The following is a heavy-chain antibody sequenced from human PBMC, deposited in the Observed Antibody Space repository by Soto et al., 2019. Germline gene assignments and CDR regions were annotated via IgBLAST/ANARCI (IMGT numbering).Heavy chain of an antibody. D-gene: IGHD4-4*01. CDR1: GFSFSNYA. Sequence: EVQLLESGGGLVQPGGSVRLSCATSGFSFSNYAMSWVRQAPGKGLEWVAGITSSGYTYYVESLKGRFTISRDNSKNTVYFQLNSLRAEATAVYYCAKDVIDYSNSYFDKWGQGTLVTVSS. CDR2: ITSSGYT. CDR3: AKDVIDYSNSYFDK. J-gene: IGHJ4*02. V-gene: IGHV3-23*01.